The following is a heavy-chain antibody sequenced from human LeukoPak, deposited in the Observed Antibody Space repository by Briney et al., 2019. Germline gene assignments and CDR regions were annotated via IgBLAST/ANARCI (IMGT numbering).Heavy chain of an antibody. D-gene: IGHD2-15*01. Sequence: PSETLSLTCTVSGGSISSGGYYWSWIRQPPGKGLEWIGYIYHSGSTYYNPSLKSRVTISVDRSKKQFSLKLSSVTAADTAVYYCARDPGSPRGYFDLWGRGTLVTVSS. CDR3: ARDPGSPRGYFDL. CDR2: IYHSGST. J-gene: IGHJ2*01. CDR1: GGSISSGGYY. V-gene: IGHV4-30-2*01.